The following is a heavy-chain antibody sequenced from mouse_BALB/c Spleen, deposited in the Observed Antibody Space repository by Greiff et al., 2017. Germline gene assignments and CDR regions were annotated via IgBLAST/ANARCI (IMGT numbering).Heavy chain of an antibody. J-gene: IGHJ4*01. CDR1: GYSITSDYA. D-gene: IGHD3-3*01. CDR3: ARGGGTGAMDY. Sequence: VQLKQSGPGLVKPSQSLSLTCTVTGYSITSDYAWNWIRQFPGNKLEWMGYISYSGSTSYNPSLKSRISITRDTSKNQFFLQLNSVTTEDTATYYCARGGGTGAMDYWGQGTSVTVSS. CDR2: ISYSGST. V-gene: IGHV3-2*02.